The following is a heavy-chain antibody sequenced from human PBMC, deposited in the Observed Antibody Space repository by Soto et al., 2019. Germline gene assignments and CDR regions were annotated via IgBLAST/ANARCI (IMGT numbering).Heavy chain of an antibody. CDR2: IIPIFGTA. Sequence: GASVKVSCKASGGTFSSYAISWVRQAPGQGLEWMGGIIPIFGTANYAQKFQGRVTITADESTSTAYMELSSLRSEDTAVYYCARRVIAARPIYYYYGMDVWGQGTAVTVS. D-gene: IGHD6-6*01. J-gene: IGHJ6*02. CDR3: ARRVIAARPIYYYYGMDV. CDR1: GGTFSSYA. V-gene: IGHV1-69*13.